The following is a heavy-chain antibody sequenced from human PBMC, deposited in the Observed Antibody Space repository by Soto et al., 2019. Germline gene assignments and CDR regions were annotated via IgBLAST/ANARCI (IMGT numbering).Heavy chain of an antibody. D-gene: IGHD6-19*01. Sequence: ASVKVSCKASGYTFTSYGISWVRQAPGQGLEWMGWISAYNGNTNYAQKLQGRVTMTTDTSTSTAYMELRSLRSDDTAVYYCARAGGQWLVLNYYYGMDVWGQGTTVTVSS. CDR2: ISAYNGNT. V-gene: IGHV1-18*01. J-gene: IGHJ6*02. CDR1: GYTFTSYG. CDR3: ARAGGQWLVLNYYYGMDV.